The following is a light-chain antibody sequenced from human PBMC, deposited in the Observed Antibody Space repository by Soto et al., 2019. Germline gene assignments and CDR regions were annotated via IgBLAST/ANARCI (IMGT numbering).Light chain of an antibody. J-gene: IGLJ1*01. Sequence: QSVLTQPASVSGSPGQSITTSCTGTSSDVGGYNFVSWYQQHPGRAPKLLIYEVSRRHSGVSNRFSGSKSGDTASLTISGLQAEDVADYYCYSYRGYYTRVFGTGTKVTV. V-gene: IGLV2-14*01. CDR2: EVS. CDR1: SSDVGGYNF. CDR3: YSYRGYYTRV.